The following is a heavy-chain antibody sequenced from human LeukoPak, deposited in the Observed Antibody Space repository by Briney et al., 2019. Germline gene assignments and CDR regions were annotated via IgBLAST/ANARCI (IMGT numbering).Heavy chain of an antibody. CDR2: FDPEDGET. Sequence: ASVKVSCKVSGYTVTELSMHWVRQAPGKGLEWMGGFDPEDGETIYAQKFQGRVIMTEDTSTDTAYMELSSLRSEDTAVYYCATPYCSSTSCYYFDYWGQGTLVTVSS. V-gene: IGHV1-24*01. CDR3: ATPYCSSTSCYYFDY. J-gene: IGHJ4*02. CDR1: GYTVTELS. D-gene: IGHD2-2*01.